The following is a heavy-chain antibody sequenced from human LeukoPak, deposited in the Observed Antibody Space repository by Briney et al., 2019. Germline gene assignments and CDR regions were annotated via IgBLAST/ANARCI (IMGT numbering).Heavy chain of an antibody. CDR3: ARGNYDFWSDPKWFDP. Sequence: SETLSLPYALYGLHFSGHYWLCIRQPPGKGLEWIGEINHSGSTNYNPSLKSRVTISVDTSKNQFSLKLSSVTAADTAVYYCARGNYDFWSDPKWFDPWGQGTLVTVSS. CDR1: GLHFSGHY. J-gene: IGHJ5*02. D-gene: IGHD3-3*01. CDR2: INHSGST. V-gene: IGHV4-34*01.